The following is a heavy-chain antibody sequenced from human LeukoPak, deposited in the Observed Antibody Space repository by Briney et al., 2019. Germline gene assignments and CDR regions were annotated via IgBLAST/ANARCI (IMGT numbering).Heavy chain of an antibody. V-gene: IGHV1-69*13. Sequence: ASVKVSCKASGGTFSSYAISWVRQAPGQGLEWMGGIIPIFGTANYAQKFQGRVTITADESTSTAYMELSSLRSGDTAVYYCARADAYDSSGYPLGYWGQGTLVTVSS. J-gene: IGHJ4*02. CDR2: IIPIFGTA. D-gene: IGHD3-22*01. CDR1: GGTFSSYA. CDR3: ARADAYDSSGYPLGY.